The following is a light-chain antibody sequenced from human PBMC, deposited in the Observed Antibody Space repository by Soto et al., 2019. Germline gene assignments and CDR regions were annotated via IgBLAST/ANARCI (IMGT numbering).Light chain of an antibody. J-gene: IGKJ3*01. CDR2: DAS. Sequence: EIVLTQSPATLSLSPGERATLSCRASQSVSNDLAWYQQKPGQAPRLLIYDASNRATGIPARFSGSGSGTDFTLTISSLEPEDFAVYYCQQRSNWPSPFTFGPGTKVYI. V-gene: IGKV3-11*01. CDR3: QQRSNWPSPFT. CDR1: QSVSND.